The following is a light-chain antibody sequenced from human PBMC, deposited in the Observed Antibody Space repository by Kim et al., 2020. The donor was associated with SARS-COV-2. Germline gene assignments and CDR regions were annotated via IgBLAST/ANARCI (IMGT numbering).Light chain of an antibody. V-gene: IGLV1-47*01. CDR2: RNN. CDR1: SSNIGNNF. Sequence: GQRVTISCSGSSSNIGNNFVYWYQHLPGTAPKLLIYRNNQRPSGVPDRFSDSKSGTSASLAIGGLRSEDEADYYCATWDNNLSGWVFGGGTKLTVL. J-gene: IGLJ3*02. CDR3: ATWDNNLSGWV.